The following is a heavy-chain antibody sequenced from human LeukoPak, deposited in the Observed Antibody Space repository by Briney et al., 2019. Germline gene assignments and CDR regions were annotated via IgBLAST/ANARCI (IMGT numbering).Heavy chain of an antibody. CDR2: IYYSGST. CDR3: ARGGGDCGGDCYNNWFDP. D-gene: IGHD2-21*01. Sequence: PSETLSLTCTVSGGSISSSSYYWGWIRQPPGKGLEWIGSIYYSGSTYYNPSLKSRVTISVDRSKNQFSLKLSSVTAADTAVYYCARGGGDCGGDCYNNWFDPWGQGTLVTVSS. V-gene: IGHV4-39*07. J-gene: IGHJ5*02. CDR1: GGSISSSSYY.